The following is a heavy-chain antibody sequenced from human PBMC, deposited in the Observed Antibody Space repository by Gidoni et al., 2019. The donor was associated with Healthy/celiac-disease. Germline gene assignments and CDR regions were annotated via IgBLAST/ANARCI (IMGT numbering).Heavy chain of an antibody. Sequence: EVQLLESGGGLVQPGGSLRLSCAASGFTFSSYALSWVRQAPGKGLEWVSAISGSGGSTYYADSVKGRFTISRDNSKNTLYLQMNSLRAEDTAVYYCAKDPGYYDILTGYYWGPLDPWGQGTLVTVSS. CDR3: AKDPGYYDILTGYYWGPLDP. D-gene: IGHD3-9*01. CDR2: ISGSGGST. V-gene: IGHV3-23*01. CDR1: GFTFSSYA. J-gene: IGHJ5*02.